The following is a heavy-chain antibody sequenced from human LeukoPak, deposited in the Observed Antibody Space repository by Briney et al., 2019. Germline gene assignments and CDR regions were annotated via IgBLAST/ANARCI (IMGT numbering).Heavy chain of an antibody. CDR1: GGSFSGYY. CDR3: ARDLSGSLYFDY. Sequence: SETLSLTCAVYGGSFSGYYWSWIRQPPGKGLEWIGEINHSGSTNYNPSLKSRVTISVDTSKNQFSLKLTSVTAADTAVYFCARDLSGSLYFDYWGQGVLVTVSS. CDR2: INHSGST. V-gene: IGHV4-34*01. J-gene: IGHJ4*02. D-gene: IGHD3-10*01.